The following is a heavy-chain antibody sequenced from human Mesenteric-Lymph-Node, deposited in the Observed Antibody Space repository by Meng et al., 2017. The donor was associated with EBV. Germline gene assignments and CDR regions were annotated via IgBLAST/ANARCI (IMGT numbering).Heavy chain of an antibody. CDR1: VGSFSTVSYY. Sequence: QLPLQESGQGLCDASETLPLLGTLSVGSFSTVSYYWSWIRQSPGKVPEWIEYISYSHYTKQNPSLRSRVTISIDTSKNQFSLKLTSVTAADTAVYYCARSPYSGTYWGGLFDYWGQGAVVTVSS. V-gene: IGHV4-61*01. D-gene: IGHD1-26*01. J-gene: IGHJ4*02. CDR2: ISYSHYT. CDR3: ARSPYSGTYWGGLFDY.